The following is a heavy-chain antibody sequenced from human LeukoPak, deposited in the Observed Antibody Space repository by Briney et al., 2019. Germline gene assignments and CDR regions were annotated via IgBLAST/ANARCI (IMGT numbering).Heavy chain of an antibody. D-gene: IGHD3-3*01. CDR2: IWYDGSNK. Sequence: GRSLRLSCAASGFTFSSYGMHWVRQAPGKGLEWVAVIWYDGSNKYYADSVKGRFTISRGNSKNTLYLQMNSLRAEDTAVYYCARTITIFGVVSDYYYYMDVWGKGTTVTVSS. CDR3: ARTITIFGVVSDYYYYMDV. CDR1: GFTFSSYG. V-gene: IGHV3-33*01. J-gene: IGHJ6*03.